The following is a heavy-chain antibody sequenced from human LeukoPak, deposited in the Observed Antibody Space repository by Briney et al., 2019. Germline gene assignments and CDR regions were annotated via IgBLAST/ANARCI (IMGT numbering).Heavy chain of an antibody. CDR2: ISSSSSYI. Sequence: GGSLRLSCAASGFTFSSYSMNWVRQAPGKGLEWVSSISSSSSYIYYADSVKGRFTISRDSSRNTLSLQMDSLSAEDTAVYYCARGASLWTNFEYWGQGALVTVSS. D-gene: IGHD2-2*01. CDR3: ARGASLWTNFEY. J-gene: IGHJ4*02. V-gene: IGHV3-21*04. CDR1: GFTFSSYS.